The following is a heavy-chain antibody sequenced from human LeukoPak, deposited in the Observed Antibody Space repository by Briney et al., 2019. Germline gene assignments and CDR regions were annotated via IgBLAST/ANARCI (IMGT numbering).Heavy chain of an antibody. Sequence: ASVTLSCKASGCTFTSYGISWVRQPPGQGLEWMGWISAYNGNTNYAQKLQGRVTMTTDTSTSTAYMELRSLRSDDTAVYYCARVLRDQWLLIDYWGQGTLVTVSS. CDR1: GCTFTSYG. D-gene: IGHD6-19*01. V-gene: IGHV1-18*01. J-gene: IGHJ4*02. CDR2: ISAYNGNT. CDR3: ARVLRDQWLLIDY.